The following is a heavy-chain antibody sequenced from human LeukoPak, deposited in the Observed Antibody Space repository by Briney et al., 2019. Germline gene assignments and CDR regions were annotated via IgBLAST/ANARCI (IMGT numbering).Heavy chain of an antibody. V-gene: IGHV4-38-2*02. Sequence: SETLSLTCAVSGYSISSGYYWGWIRQPPGKGLEWIGSIYHSGSTYYNPSLKSRVTISVDTSKNQFTLKLSSVTAADTAVYYCARDSSYYDILTGYRYFDYWGQGTLVTVSS. CDR1: GYSISSGYY. J-gene: IGHJ4*02. CDR3: ARDSSYYDILTGYRYFDY. CDR2: IYHSGST. D-gene: IGHD3-9*01.